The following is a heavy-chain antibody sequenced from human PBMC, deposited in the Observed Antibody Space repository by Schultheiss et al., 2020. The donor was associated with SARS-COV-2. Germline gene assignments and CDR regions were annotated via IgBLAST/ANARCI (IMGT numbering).Heavy chain of an antibody. J-gene: IGHJ4*02. CDR2: INNDGSST. CDR1: GFTFSSYD. Sequence: GESLKISCAASGFTFSSYDMHWVRQATGKGLVWVSRINNDGSSTTYADSVKGRFTISRDNAKNSLYLQMNSLRAEDTAVYYCAREGRGWYPIDYWGQGTLVTVSS. CDR3: AREGRGWYPIDY. D-gene: IGHD6-19*01. V-gene: IGHV3-74*01.